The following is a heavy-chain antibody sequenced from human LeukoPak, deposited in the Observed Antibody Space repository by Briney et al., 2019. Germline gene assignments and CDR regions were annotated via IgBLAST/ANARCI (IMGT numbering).Heavy chain of an antibody. D-gene: IGHD4-23*01. CDR1: AFTFSSYA. Sequence: GGSLRLSCAASAFTFSSYAMGWVRQAPGKGLEWVSAISGSGGSTYYADSVKGRFTISRDNSKNTLYLQMNSLRAEDTAVYYCAKRFDYGGNSGYYYYYMDVWGKGTTVTVSS. V-gene: IGHV3-23*01. J-gene: IGHJ6*03. CDR3: AKRFDYGGNSGYYYYYMDV. CDR2: ISGSGGST.